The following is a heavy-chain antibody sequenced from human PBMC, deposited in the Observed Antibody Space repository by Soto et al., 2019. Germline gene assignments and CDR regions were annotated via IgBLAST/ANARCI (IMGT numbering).Heavy chain of an antibody. CDR2: ISYDGSNK. CDR1: GFTFSSYG. CDR3: AKFQAGRGSGSYPFDMDV. D-gene: IGHD3-10*01. V-gene: IGHV3-30*18. Sequence: PGGSLRLSCAASGFTFSSYGMHWVRQAPGKGLEWVAVISYDGSNKYYADSVKGRFTISRDNSKNTLYLQMNSLRAEDTAVYYCAKFQAGRGSGSYPFDMDVWGQGTTVTVSS. J-gene: IGHJ6*02.